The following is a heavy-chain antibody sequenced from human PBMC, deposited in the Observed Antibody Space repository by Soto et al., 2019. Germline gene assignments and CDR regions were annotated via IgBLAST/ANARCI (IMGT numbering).Heavy chain of an antibody. Sequence: QVQLQESGPGLVKPSQTLSLTCTVSGGSISSGDYYWSWIRQSPGKGLEWIGYIYYSGSTYYNPSLKSRGTISVDTSKNQFSLKLSSVTAADTAVYYCARSLPSIAAAGTIDYWGQGTLVTVSS. D-gene: IGHD6-13*01. J-gene: IGHJ4*02. V-gene: IGHV4-30-4*01. CDR3: ARSLPSIAAAGTIDY. CDR1: GGSISSGDYY. CDR2: IYYSGST.